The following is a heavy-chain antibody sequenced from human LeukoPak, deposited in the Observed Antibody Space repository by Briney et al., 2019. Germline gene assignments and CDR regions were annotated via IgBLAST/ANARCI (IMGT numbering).Heavy chain of an antibody. D-gene: IGHD3-16*01. J-gene: IGHJ4*02. V-gene: IGHV4-59*01. Sequence: SETLSLTCTVSGASISSYFWSWIRQPPGKGLEWIGYIYYSGSTNYNPSLKSRVTISTDTSKNQFSLKLSSVIAADTAVYYCARGLGGLDYWGQGALVTVSS. CDR2: IYYSGST. CDR1: GASISSYF. CDR3: ARGLGGLDY.